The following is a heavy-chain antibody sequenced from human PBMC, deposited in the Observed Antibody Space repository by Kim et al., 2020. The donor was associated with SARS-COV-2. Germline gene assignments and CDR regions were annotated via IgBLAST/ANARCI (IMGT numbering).Heavy chain of an antibody. CDR1: GGSISSGDYY. CDR2: IYYSGST. J-gene: IGHJ4*02. D-gene: IGHD2-21*02. Sequence: SETLSLTCTVSGGSISSGDYYWSWIRQPPGKGLEWIGYIYYSGSTYYNPSLKSRVTISVDTSKNQFSLKLSSVTAADTAVYYCARVQVRRHIVVVTASRHYFDYWGPGTLVTVSS. V-gene: IGHV4-30-4*01. CDR3: ARVQVRRHIVVVTASRHYFDY.